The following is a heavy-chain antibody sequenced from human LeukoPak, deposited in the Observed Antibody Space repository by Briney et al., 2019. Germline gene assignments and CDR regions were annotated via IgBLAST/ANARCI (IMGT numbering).Heavy chain of an antibody. CDR3: ARDYTQYYYYYYMDV. V-gene: IGHV3-30*02. J-gene: IGHJ6*03. Sequence: GGSLRLSCAASGFTFSSYGMHWVRQAPGKGLEWVAFIRYDGSNKYYADSVKGRFTISRDNAKNTLYLQMNSLRAEDTAVYYCARDYTQYYYYYYMDVWGKGTTVTVSS. CDR1: GFTFSSYG. CDR2: IRYDGSNK. D-gene: IGHD3-16*01.